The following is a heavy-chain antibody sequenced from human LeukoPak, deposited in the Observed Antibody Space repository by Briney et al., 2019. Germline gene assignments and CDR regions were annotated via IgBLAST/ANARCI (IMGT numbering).Heavy chain of an antibody. V-gene: IGHV1-69*06. J-gene: IGHJ5*02. Sequence: ASVKVSCKASGGTFSTSAISWVRQAPGQGLEWMGGIIPIFGTANYAQKFQGRVTITADKSTSTAYMELSSLRSEDTAVYYCARDNSVGDVAWWFDPWGQGTLVTVSS. D-gene: IGHD1-26*01. CDR3: ARDNSVGDVAWWFDP. CDR2: IIPIFGTA. CDR1: GGTFSTSA.